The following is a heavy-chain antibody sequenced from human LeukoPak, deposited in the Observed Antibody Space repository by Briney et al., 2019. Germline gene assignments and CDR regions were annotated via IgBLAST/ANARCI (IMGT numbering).Heavy chain of an antibody. Sequence: SETLSLTCTVSGDSISSSSYYWGWIRQPPGKGLEWIGSIYYSGSTYYNPSLKSRVTISVDTSKNQFSLKLSSVTAADTAVYYCARQRGNLQLFDPWGQGTLVTVSS. CDR2: IYYSGST. CDR1: GDSISSSSYY. V-gene: IGHV4-39*01. J-gene: IGHJ5*02. CDR3: ARQRGNLQLFDP. D-gene: IGHD2-2*01.